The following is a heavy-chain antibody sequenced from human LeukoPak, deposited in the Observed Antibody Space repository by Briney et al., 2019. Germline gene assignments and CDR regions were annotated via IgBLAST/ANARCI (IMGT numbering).Heavy chain of an antibody. CDR2: INPSGGST. D-gene: IGHD3-22*01. J-gene: IGHJ4*02. Sequence: ASVKVSCKASGYTFTSYYMHWVRQAPGQGLEWMGIINPSGGSTSYAQKFQGRVIMTEDTSTDTAYMELSSLRSEDTAVYYCATILNYYDSSGYFYWGQGTLVTVSS. V-gene: IGHV1-46*01. CDR1: GYTFTSYY. CDR3: ATILNYYDSSGYFY.